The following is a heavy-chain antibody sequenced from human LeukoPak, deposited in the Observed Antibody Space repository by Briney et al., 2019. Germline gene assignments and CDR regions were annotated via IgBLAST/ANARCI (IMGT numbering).Heavy chain of an antibody. D-gene: IGHD4-17*01. CDR1: GGSFSSGGFY. CDR2: ISYTGNT. J-gene: IGHJ5*02. CDR3: AREKATTETNWFDP. Sequence: SETLSLTCTVSGGSFSSGGFYWSWLRQHPGKALEWIGYISYTGNTYYNASLRSRVTISVDTSKNQFSLKLSSLTAADTAVYYCAREKATTETNWFDPWGQGTLVTVSS. V-gene: IGHV4-31*03.